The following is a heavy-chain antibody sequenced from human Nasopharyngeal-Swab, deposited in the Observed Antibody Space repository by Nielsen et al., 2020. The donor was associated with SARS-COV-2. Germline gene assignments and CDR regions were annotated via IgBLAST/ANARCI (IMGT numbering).Heavy chain of an antibody. CDR3: ARILRTGTSNYYYGMDV. CDR2: IDWDDDK. D-gene: IGHD1-1*01. J-gene: IGHJ6*02. V-gene: IGHV2-70*01. Sequence: SGPTLVKPTQTLTLTCTFSGFSLSTSGMCVSWIRQPPGKALEWLALIDWDDDKYYSTSLKTRLTISKDTSKNQVVLTITNMDPVDTATYYCARILRTGTSNYYYGMDVWGQGTTVTVSS. CDR1: GFSLSTSGMC.